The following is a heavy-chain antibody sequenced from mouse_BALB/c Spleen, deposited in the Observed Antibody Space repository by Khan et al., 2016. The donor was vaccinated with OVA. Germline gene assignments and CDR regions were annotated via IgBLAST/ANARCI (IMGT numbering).Heavy chain of an antibody. CDR1: GYTFTSYW. J-gene: IGHJ1*01. CDR3: ARTGGTYDGYFGYFDV. D-gene: IGHD2-3*01. Sequence: QVQLKQSGAELARPGASVKLSCKASGYTFTSYWMQWLKQRPGQGLEWIGAIYPGVGDTRYTQKFKGKATLTADKSSTTAYMQLSSLASEDSAVYYCARTGGTYDGYFGYFDVWGAGTTVTVSS. CDR2: IYPGVGDT. V-gene: IGHV1-87*01.